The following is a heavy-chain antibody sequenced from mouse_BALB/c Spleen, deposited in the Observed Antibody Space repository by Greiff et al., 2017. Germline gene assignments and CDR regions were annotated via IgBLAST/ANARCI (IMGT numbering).Heavy chain of an antibody. Sequence: VKLQESGPGLVAPSQSLSITCTVSGFSLTSYGVHWVRQPPGKGLEWLGVIWAGGSTNYNSALMSRLSISKDNSKSQVFLKMNSLQTDDTAMYYCARDWGKVREFAYWGQGTLVTVSA. J-gene: IGHJ3*01. D-gene: IGHD2-14*01. CDR2: IWAGGST. CDR3: ARDWGKVREFAY. V-gene: IGHV2-9*02. CDR1: GFSLTSYG.